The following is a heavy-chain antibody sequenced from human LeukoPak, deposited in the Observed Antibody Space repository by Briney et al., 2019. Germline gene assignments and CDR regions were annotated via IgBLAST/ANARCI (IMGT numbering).Heavy chain of an antibody. CDR2: IKQDGSEK. CDR1: GFTFSSYW. V-gene: IGHV3-7*01. CDR3: ARDGFWSGYDAFDI. D-gene: IGHD3-3*01. J-gene: IGHJ3*02. Sequence: PGGSLRLSCAASGFTFSSYWMSWVRQAPGKRLEWVANIKQDGSEKYYVDSVKGRFTISRDNAKNSLYLQMNSLRAEDTAVYYCARDGFWSGYDAFDIWGQGTMVTVSS.